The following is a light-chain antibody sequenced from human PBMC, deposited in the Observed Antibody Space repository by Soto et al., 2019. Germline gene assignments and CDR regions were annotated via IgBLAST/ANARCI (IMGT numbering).Light chain of an antibody. Sequence: EIVLTQSPGTLSLSAGERATLSCGASQSVSSSYLAWYQQKPGQAPRLLIYGASSRATGIPARFSGSGFGTDFTLTISSLEPEDFAVYYCQQRTKGLTFGGGTKVDIK. J-gene: IGKJ4*01. CDR1: QSVSSSY. CDR2: GAS. V-gene: IGKV3D-20*02. CDR3: QQRTKGLT.